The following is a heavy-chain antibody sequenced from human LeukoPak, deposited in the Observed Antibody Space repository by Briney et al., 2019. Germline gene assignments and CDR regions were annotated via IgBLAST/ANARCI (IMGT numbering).Heavy chain of an antibody. D-gene: IGHD2-15*01. J-gene: IGHJ4*02. V-gene: IGHV3-30-3*01. CDR1: GFTFSSYA. Sequence: GGSLRLSCAASGFTFSSYAMHWVRQAPGKGLEWVAVISYDGSNKYYADSVKGRFTISRDNSKNTLYLQMNSLRAEDAAVYYCARFNGSDYFDYWGQGTLVTVSS. CDR2: ISYDGSNK. CDR3: ARFNGSDYFDY.